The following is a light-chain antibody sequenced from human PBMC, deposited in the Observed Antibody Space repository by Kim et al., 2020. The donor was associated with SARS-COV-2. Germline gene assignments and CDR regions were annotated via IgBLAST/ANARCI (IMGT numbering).Light chain of an antibody. CDR2: DVI. J-gene: IGLJ1*01. CDR3: CSYTYTKTYV. CDR1: SSDVASYKY. Sequence: GQSITITCPGTSSDVASYKYVSWYQQHPGHAPKLIIFDVINRAPGVSSRSSGSKSGNTASLTISGLQAEDEADYYCCSYTYTKTYVFGTGTKVTVL. V-gene: IGLV2-14*03.